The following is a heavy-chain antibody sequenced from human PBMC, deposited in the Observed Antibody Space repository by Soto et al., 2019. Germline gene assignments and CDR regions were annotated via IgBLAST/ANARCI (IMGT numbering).Heavy chain of an antibody. CDR1: GYTFTSYA. CDR2: INAGNDNT. CDR3: VREMLTRYYDFWSGPQTWDQYYYGMDV. J-gene: IGHJ6*02. V-gene: IGHV1-3*01. D-gene: IGHD3-3*01. Sequence: QVQLVQSGAEVKKPGASVKVSCKASGYTFTSYAMHWVRQAPGQRLEWIGWINAGNDNTKYSQKFQGRVTITRDTSASTAYMELSSLRSEDTAVYYCVREMLTRYYDFWSGPQTWDQYYYGMDVWGQGTTVTVSS.